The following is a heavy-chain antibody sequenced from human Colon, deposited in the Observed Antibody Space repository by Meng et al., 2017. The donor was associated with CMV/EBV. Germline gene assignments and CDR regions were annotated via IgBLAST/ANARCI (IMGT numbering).Heavy chain of an antibody. CDR1: GFIFSGYT. D-gene: IGHD2-2*01. V-gene: IGHV3-7*01. CDR2: INQDGSEK. J-gene: IGHJ6*02. CDR3: ARDANCSSTSCYLSAYYYGMDV. Sequence: GGSLRLSCAASGFIFSGYTLNWVRQAPGKGLEWVANINQDGSEKYYVDSVKGRFTISRDNAKNSLYLQMNSLRAEDTAVYYCARDANCSSTSCYLSAYYYGMDVWGQGTTVTVSS.